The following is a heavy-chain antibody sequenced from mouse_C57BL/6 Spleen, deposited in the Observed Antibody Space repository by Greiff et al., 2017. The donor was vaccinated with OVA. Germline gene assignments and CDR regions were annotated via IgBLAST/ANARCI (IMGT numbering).Heavy chain of an antibody. V-gene: IGHV1-69*01. CDR3: ARWENTTGDV. Sequence: QVQLQQPGAELVMPGASVKLSCKASGYTFTSYWMHWVKQRPGQGLEWIGEIDPSDSYTNYNQKFKGKSTLTVDKSSRTAYMQLSSLTTEDSAVFNCARWENTTGDVWGTGTTVTVSS. D-gene: IGHD1-1*01. CDR2: IDPSDSYT. J-gene: IGHJ1*03. CDR1: GYTFTSYW.